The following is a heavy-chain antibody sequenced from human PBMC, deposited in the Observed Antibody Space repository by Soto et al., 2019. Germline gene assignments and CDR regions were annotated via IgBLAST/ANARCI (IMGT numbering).Heavy chain of an antibody. CDR1: GFTFSHYA. Sequence: EVQLLESGGGLVQPGGSLRRSCAASGFTFSHYAMSWVRQAPGKGLQWVSTIFGSGAPTHYADSVKGRFGISRDNSNNMLSLEMNSLKDEDTAVYYCTREASSWGFAYDLWGQGTRVAVSS. CDR2: IFGSGAPT. V-gene: IGHV3-23*01. D-gene: IGHD3-16*01. J-gene: IGHJ3*01. CDR3: TREASSWGFAYDL.